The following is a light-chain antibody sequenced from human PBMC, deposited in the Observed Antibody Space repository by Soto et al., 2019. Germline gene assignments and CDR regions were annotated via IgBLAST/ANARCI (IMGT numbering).Light chain of an antibody. J-gene: IGLJ1*01. CDR1: ASNIGGYNL. CDR3: CSYVGATTYV. CDR2: EGV. V-gene: IGLV2-23*01. Sequence: QSVLIQPASVSGSPGQSITITCTGSASNIGGYNLVSCYQHHAGKAPKVIIYEGVKRPSGVSNRFSGFKSGTTASLTISGLQAEDEADYYCCSYVGATTYVFGSGTKVTVL.